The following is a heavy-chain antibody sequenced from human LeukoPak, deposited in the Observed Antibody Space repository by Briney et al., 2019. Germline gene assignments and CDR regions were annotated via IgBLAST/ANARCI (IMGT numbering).Heavy chain of an antibody. J-gene: IGHJ6*02. D-gene: IGHD6-19*01. Sequence: GESLQISSKGSGYSFTNYWIAWVRPMPGKGLEWMGIIYPGDSDTRYSPSFQGQVTISADKSITTAYLQWTSLKASDTAMYYCARRDSGEGMDVWGQGTTVTVSS. V-gene: IGHV5-51*01. CDR3: ARRDSGEGMDV. CDR1: GYSFTNYW. CDR2: IYPGDSDT.